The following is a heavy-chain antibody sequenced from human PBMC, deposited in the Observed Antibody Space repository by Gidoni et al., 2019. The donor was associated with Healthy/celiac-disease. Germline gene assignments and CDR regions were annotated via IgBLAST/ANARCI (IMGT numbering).Heavy chain of an antibody. CDR1: GGSFSGYY. V-gene: IGHV4-34*01. CDR3: ARVTYDFWSGYYYFDY. Sequence: QVQLQQWGAGLLKPSETLSLTCAVYGGSFSGYYWSWIRQPPGKGLEWIGEINHSGSTNYNPSLKSRVTISVDTSKNQFSLKLSSVTAADTAVYYCARVTYDFWSGYYYFDYWGQGTLVTVSS. CDR2: INHSGST. J-gene: IGHJ4*02. D-gene: IGHD3-3*01.